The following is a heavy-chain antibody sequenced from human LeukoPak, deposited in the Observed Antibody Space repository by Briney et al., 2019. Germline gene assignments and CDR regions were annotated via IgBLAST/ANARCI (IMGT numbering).Heavy chain of an antibody. D-gene: IGHD2-21*01. Sequence: GGSLRLSCAASGFTFRSYWMHWVRQSPGKRLVWVSHITSDGTGTNYADSVKGRFTISRDNTKNTLYLQMSSLRAEDTAVYYCARDRDSTNWFDPWGQGTLVTVSS. CDR3: ARDRDSTNWFDP. J-gene: IGHJ5*02. CDR2: ITSDGTGT. CDR1: GFTFRSYW. V-gene: IGHV3-74*01.